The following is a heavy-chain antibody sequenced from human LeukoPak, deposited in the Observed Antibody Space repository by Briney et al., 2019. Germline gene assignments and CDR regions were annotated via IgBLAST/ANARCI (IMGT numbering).Heavy chain of an antibody. CDR1: GGSISSSSYY. J-gene: IGHJ3*02. CDR3: ARHKPGIPAAEHAFDI. V-gene: IGHV4-39*01. D-gene: IGHD6-13*01. Sequence: SETLSLTCTVSGGSISSSSYYWGWIRQPPGKGLEWIGSIYYSGSTYYNPSLKSRVTISVDTSKNQFSLKLSSVTAADTAVYYCARHKPGIPAAEHAFDIWGQGTMVTVSS. CDR2: IYYSGST.